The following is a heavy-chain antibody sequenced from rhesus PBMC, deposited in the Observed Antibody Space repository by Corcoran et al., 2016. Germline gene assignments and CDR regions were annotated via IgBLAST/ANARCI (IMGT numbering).Heavy chain of an antibody. CDR1: GYSISSGYY. Sequence: QVQLQESGPGLVKPSETLSLTCAVSGYSISSGYYWGWIRQPPGKGLEGIGSIDGSGGSNYPHPSLKSRVTLSVDTSKNQFALKLSSVTAADTAVYYCARYSNYLGFDYWGQGVLVTVSS. J-gene: IGHJ4*01. CDR2: IDGSGGSN. CDR3: ARYSNYLGFDY. D-gene: IGHD4-23*01. V-gene: IGHV4S14*01.